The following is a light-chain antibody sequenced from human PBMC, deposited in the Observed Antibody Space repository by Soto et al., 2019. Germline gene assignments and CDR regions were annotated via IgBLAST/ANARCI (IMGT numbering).Light chain of an antibody. CDR3: KQYNNWPSYT. CDR1: QSVSSN. V-gene: IGKV3-15*01. J-gene: IGKJ2*01. Sequence: EIVMTQSPATLSVSPGERATLSCRASQSVSSNLAWYQQKPGQAPRLLIYGASTRATGIPARFSGSGSGTDFTLTISSLQSEDFAVYYCKQYNNWPSYTCGQGTKMEIK. CDR2: GAS.